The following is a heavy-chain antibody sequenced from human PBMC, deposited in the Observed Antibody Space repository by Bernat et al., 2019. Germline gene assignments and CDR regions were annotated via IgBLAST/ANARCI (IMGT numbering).Heavy chain of an antibody. V-gene: IGHV4-39*01. D-gene: IGHD6-13*01. J-gene: IGHJ4*02. CDR2: IYYSGST. CDR1: GGSISSSSYY. Sequence: QLQLQESGPGLVKPSETLSLTCTVSGGSISSSSYYWGWIRQPPGKGLEWIGSIYYSGSTYYNPSLKSRVTISVNTSKNQFSLKLSSVAAADTAVYDCAVCGSGIAAATIDYWGQGTLVTVSS. CDR3: AVCGSGIAAATIDY.